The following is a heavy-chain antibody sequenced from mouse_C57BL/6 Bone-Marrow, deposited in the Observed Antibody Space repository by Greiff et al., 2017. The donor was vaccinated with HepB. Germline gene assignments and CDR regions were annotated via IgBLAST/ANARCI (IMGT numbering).Heavy chain of an antibody. CDR3: ARDWAMITTRFDY. CDR2: ISDGGSYT. Sequence: DVKLQESGGGLVKPGGSLKLSCAASGFTFSSYAMSWVRQTPEKRLEWVATISDGGSYTYYPDNVKGRFTISRDNAKNNLYLQMSHLKSEDTAMYYCARDWAMITTRFDYWGQGTTLTVSS. V-gene: IGHV5-4*01. D-gene: IGHD2-4*01. CDR1: GFTFSSYA. J-gene: IGHJ2*01.